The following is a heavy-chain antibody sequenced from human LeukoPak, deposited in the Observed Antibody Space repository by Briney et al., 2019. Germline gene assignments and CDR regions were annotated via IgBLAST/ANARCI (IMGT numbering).Heavy chain of an antibody. V-gene: IGHV3-23*01. Sequence: PGGSLRLSCAASGFTFSSYAMSWVRQAPGKGLEWVSTISNSGGSTYYSDSVKGRFTISRDNSKNTLFLQMNSLRAEVTAIYYCAKGFSWGSYFDYWGQGTLVTVSS. J-gene: IGHJ4*02. CDR1: GFTFSSYA. CDR3: AKGFSWGSYFDY. D-gene: IGHD7-27*01. CDR2: ISNSGGST.